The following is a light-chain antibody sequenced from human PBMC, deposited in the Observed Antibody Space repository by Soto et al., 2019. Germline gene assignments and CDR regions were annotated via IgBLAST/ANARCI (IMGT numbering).Light chain of an antibody. J-gene: IGKJ1*01. CDR1: QRVSSSY. Sequence: EIVLTQSPGTLSLSPGERATLSCRASQRVSSSYLAWYQQKPGQAPRLLIYGASSRATGIPDRFSGSGSGTDFTLTISRLEPEDFEVYYCQQYGSSPLTFGQGTKVEIK. CDR3: QQYGSSPLT. V-gene: IGKV3-20*01. CDR2: GAS.